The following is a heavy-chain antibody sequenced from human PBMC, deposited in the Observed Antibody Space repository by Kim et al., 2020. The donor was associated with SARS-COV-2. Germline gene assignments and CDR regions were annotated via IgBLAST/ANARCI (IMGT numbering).Heavy chain of an antibody. Sequence: GGSLGLSCAASGFTFGDFYMSWMRQSPGKGLEWISYITGSGFTNYADSVRGRFTISRDNGKSSVYLQMNDLRAEDTAIYYCGRDWVAPPMAYTDSWGQGTLVTVSS. V-gene: IGHV3-11*05. D-gene: IGHD5-18*01. J-gene: IGHJ4*02. CDR3: GRDWVAPPMAYTDS. CDR1: GFTFGDFY. CDR2: ITGSGFT.